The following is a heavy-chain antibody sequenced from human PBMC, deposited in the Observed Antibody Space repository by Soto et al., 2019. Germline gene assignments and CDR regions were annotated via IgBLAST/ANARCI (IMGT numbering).Heavy chain of an antibody. D-gene: IGHD3-22*01. V-gene: IGHV3-64D*08. J-gene: IGHJ4*02. CDR3: VMLWNYYDSSGSFDY. Sequence: GSLRLSCSASGFTFSSYAMHWVRQAPGKGLEYVSAISSNGGSTYYADSVKGRFTISRDNSKNTLYLQMSSLRAEDTAVYYCVMLWNYYDSSGSFDYWGQGTLVTVSS. CDR1: GFTFSSYA. CDR2: ISSNGGST.